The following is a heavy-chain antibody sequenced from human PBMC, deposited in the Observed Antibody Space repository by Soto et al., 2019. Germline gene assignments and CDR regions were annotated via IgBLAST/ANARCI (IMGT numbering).Heavy chain of an antibody. Sequence: LSLTCTVSGASMNSYHWSWLRQPAGKGLEWIGHIHSSGSTNYNPSLKSRVTMSVDTSKNQFSLRLMSLTAADTAVYYCARDQGVAAAGITWFDPWGQGSLVTVSS. V-gene: IGHV4-4*07. CDR2: IHSSGST. CDR1: GASMNSYH. J-gene: IGHJ5*02. CDR3: ARDQGVAAAGITWFDP. D-gene: IGHD6-13*01.